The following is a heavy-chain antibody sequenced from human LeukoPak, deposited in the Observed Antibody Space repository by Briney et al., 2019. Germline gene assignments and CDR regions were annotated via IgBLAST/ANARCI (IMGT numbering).Heavy chain of an antibody. J-gene: IGHJ5*02. CDR3: ARDVIVVVPAAMAGVDWFDP. Sequence: ASVKVSCKASGYTFTGYYMHWVRQAPGQGLEWMGWINPNSGGTNYAQKFQGRVTMTRDTSISTAYMELSRLRSDDTAVCYCARDVIVVVPAAMAGVDWFDPWGQGTLVTVSS. CDR2: INPNSGGT. D-gene: IGHD2-2*01. V-gene: IGHV1-2*02. CDR1: GYTFTGYY.